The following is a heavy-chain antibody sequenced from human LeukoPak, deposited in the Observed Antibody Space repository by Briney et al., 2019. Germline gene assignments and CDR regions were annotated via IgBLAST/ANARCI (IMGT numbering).Heavy chain of an antibody. CDR1: GFTVSRNY. CDR3: ARDGELLWFGEGVN. CDR2: IYSGGST. D-gene: IGHD3-10*01. J-gene: IGHJ4*02. Sequence: GGPPNLPCAASGFTVSRNYLSWARQAPGKGLGWVSVIYSGGSTYYADSVRGRFTISRDNSKNTLYLQMNSLRAEDTAVYYCARDGELLWFGEGVNWGQGTLVTVSS. V-gene: IGHV3-66*01.